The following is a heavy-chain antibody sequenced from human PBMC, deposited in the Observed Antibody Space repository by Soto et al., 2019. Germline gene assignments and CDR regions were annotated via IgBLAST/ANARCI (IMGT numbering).Heavy chain of an antibody. CDR2: ISSSSSNI. J-gene: IGHJ4*02. Sequence: VQLVESGGGVVQPGGSLRLSCAASGFTFSSYSMHWVRQAPGKGLEWVSSISSSSSNIYYADSVKGRFTISRDNAKNSLYPQMQRLNALDTAVSAVSCCADDFRRSYSDYWGQGTLVTVSS. D-gene: IGHD3-3*01. V-gene: IGHV3-21*06. CDR3: SCCADDFRRSYSDY. CDR1: GFTFSSYS.